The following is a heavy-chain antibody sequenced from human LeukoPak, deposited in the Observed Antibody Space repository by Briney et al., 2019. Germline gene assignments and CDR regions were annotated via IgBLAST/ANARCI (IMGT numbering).Heavy chain of an antibody. CDR1: GGSISTYY. J-gene: IGHJ5*02. Sequence: PSETLSLTCIVSGGSISTYYWNWIRQPPGKGLEWIGYIYFTGNTNYNPSLRSRVTISLDASKTQFSLKVTSVTAADTAVYYCARGTTVVTPWFDPWGQGTLVTVSS. CDR3: ARGTTVVTPWFDP. D-gene: IGHD4-23*01. CDR2: IYFTGNT. V-gene: IGHV4-59*01.